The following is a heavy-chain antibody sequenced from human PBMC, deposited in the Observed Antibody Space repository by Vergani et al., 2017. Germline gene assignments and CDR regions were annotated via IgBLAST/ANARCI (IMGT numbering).Heavy chain of an antibody. CDR3: ARAQRWLQLRGDFGYYFDY. J-gene: IGHJ4*02. V-gene: IGHV4-59*01. Sequence: QVQLQESGPGLVKPSETLSLTCTVSGGSISSYYWSWIRQPPGQGLEWIGYIYYSGSTNYNPSLKSRVTIPVDTSKNQFSLKLSSVTAADTAVYYCARAQRWLQLRGDFGYYFDYWGQGTLVTVSS. CDR1: GGSISSYY. D-gene: IGHD5-24*01. CDR2: IYYSGST.